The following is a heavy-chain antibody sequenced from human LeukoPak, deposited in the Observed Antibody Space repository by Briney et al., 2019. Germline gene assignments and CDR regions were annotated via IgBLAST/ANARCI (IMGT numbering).Heavy chain of an antibody. CDR3: ASRYSTSTNCDAFDI. CDR1: GFTFSRYS. V-gene: IGHV3-21*01. Sequence: GGSLRLSCAASGFTFSRYSMNWVRQAPGQGLEWVSAISSSSDYIFYADSVQGRFTISRDNAVNSLLLQMDSLRAEDTAVYYCASRYSTSTNCDAFDIWGQGTMVTVSS. D-gene: IGHD2-2*01. J-gene: IGHJ3*02. CDR2: ISSSSDYI.